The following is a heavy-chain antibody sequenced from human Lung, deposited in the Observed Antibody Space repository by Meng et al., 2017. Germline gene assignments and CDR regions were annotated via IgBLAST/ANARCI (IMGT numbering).Heavy chain of an antibody. V-gene: IGHV1-18*01. D-gene: IGHD6-19*01. Sequence: QVHLVQSGLEVKKPGASAKVSCKASGYTFTTYGISWLRQAPGQGLEWMGWIDPGNGNRDFAEKFQDRLTMSNDTSSSTVYMELTRLTSDDTAVYYCARDRQWLFDYWGQAPWSPSPQ. CDR1: GYTFTTYG. J-gene: IGHJ4*01. CDR3: ARDRQWLFDY. CDR2: IDPGNGNR.